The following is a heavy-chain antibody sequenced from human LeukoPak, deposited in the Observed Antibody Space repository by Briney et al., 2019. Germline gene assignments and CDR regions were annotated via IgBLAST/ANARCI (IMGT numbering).Heavy chain of an antibody. CDR2: ITGSGENT. CDR3: ARDSYASGINWFDP. Sequence: GGSLRLSCAASGFAFASYAMGWVRQSPGKRLEWVSGITGSGENTYYAGSVKGRFTISRDNSKNTLYLQMNSLRAEDTAVYYCARDSYASGINWFDPWGQGTLVTVSS. J-gene: IGHJ5*02. V-gene: IGHV3-23*01. CDR1: GFAFASYA. D-gene: IGHD3-10*01.